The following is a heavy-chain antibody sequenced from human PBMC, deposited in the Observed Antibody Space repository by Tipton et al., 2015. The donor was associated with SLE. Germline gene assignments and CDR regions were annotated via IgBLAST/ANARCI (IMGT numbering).Heavy chain of an antibody. CDR3: AREAGGWYYFDY. D-gene: IGHD6-19*01. Sequence: TLSLTCTVSGGSINNYFWSWIRQPPGKGLEWIGYISYAGNTHYDPSLKSRSTISIDTSKNQFSLRLSSVTAADTAVYYCAREAGGWYYFDYWGQGALVTVSS. J-gene: IGHJ4*02. CDR1: GGSINNYF. V-gene: IGHV4-59*01. CDR2: ISYAGNT.